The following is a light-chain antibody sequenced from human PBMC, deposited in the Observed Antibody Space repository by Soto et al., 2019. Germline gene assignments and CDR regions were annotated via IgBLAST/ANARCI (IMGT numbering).Light chain of an antibody. CDR3: QQLNSYLT. J-gene: IGKJ4*01. CDR1: QTVNTY. Sequence: DIQMTHSPSSLSASICDRVTITSRASQTVNTYLHWYQQKPGKAPKLLIYAASTLQSGVPSRFSGSGSGTEFTLTISSLQPEDFATYYCQQLNSYLTFGGGTKVDIK. V-gene: IGKV1-9*01. CDR2: AAS.